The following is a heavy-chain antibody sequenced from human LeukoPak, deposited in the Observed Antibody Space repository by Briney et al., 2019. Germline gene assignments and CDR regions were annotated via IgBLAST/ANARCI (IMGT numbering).Heavy chain of an antibody. CDR2: IFLGSGNT. CDR3: VAEGTYYYGSGSHKNWFDP. Sequence: GTSVKVSCKASGFTFTSSAVQWVRQARGQRLEWRGWIFLGSGNTNYAQKFQERVTITRDMSTSTAYMELSSLRSEDTAVYYCVAEGTYYYGSGSHKNWFDPWGQGTLVTVSS. CDR1: GFTFTSSA. D-gene: IGHD3-10*01. V-gene: IGHV1-58*01. J-gene: IGHJ5*02.